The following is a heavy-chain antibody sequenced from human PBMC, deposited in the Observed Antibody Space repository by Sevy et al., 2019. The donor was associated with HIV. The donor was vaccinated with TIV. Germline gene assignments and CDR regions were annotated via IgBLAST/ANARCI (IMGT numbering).Heavy chain of an antibody. V-gene: IGHV3-74*01. CDR1: GFTFSTNW. CDR2: INSDESSDGGST. J-gene: IGHJ4*02. D-gene: IGHD2-15*01. Sequence: GGSLRLSCAASGFTFSTNWMNWVHQAPGKGLVWVSRINSDESSDGGSTRYADSVKGRFTISRDNAKNALYLQMNSLRAEDTAVYYCARGAAKSEWGYYFDYWGQGTLVTVSS. CDR3: ARGAAKSEWGYYFDY.